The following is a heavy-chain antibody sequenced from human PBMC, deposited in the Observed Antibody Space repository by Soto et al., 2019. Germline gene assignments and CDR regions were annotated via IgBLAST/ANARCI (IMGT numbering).Heavy chain of an antibody. J-gene: IGHJ4*02. D-gene: IGHD2-15*01. CDR1: XXXXXDXX. CDR2: ISWNSGTI. V-gene: IGHV3-9*01. Sequence: EVQLVESGGGLVQPGRSLXXSXXXXXXXXXDXXXXXXXXTXXXGLEWVSGISWNSGTIAYADSVKGRFTISRDNAKNSLYLQMNSLRDDDTALYYCVKDSGGYCRGGGCYLDYWGQGTLVSVSS. CDR3: VKDSGGYCRGGGCYLDY.